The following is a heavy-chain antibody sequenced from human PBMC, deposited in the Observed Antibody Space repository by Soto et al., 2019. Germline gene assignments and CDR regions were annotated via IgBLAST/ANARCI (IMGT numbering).Heavy chain of an antibody. CDR1: GFTFSSYG. V-gene: IGHV3-30*18. Sequence: GGSLRLSCAASGFTFSSYGMHWVRQAPGKGLEWVAVISYDGSNKYYADSVKGRFTISRDNSKNTLYLQMNSLRAKDTVVYYCAKVREYYGSGSYYNYRDGMDVWGQGTTVTVSS. J-gene: IGHJ6*02. CDR3: AKVREYYGSGSYYNYRDGMDV. CDR2: ISYDGSNK. D-gene: IGHD3-10*01.